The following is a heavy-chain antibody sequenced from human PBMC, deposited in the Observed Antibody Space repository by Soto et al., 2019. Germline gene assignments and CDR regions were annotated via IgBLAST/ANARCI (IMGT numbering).Heavy chain of an antibody. V-gene: IGHV1-2*04. CDR3: ARGLSSSSPSLQSYYYCGMDV. D-gene: IGHD6-6*01. CDR1: GYTFTGYY. Sequence: ASVKVSCKASGYTFTGYYMHWVRQAPGQGLEWMGWINPNSGGTNYAQKFQGWVTMTRDTSISTAYMELSRLRSDDTAVYYCARGLSSSSPSLQSYYYCGMDVWGQGTTVTVSS. CDR2: INPNSGGT. J-gene: IGHJ6*02.